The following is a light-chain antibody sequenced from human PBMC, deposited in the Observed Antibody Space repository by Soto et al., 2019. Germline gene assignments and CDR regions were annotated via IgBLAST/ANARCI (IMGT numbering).Light chain of an antibody. V-gene: IGLV1-51*01. CDR3: GSWDSSLSAYV. Sequence: SVLTQPASVSGSPGQSITISCTGTNTDVGGYKYVSWYQHHPGKAPKLLIYDDNKRPSGIPDRFSGSKSGTSATLGITGFQTGDEADYYCGSWDSSLSAYVFGTGTKVTVL. CDR2: DDN. CDR1: NTDVGGYKY. J-gene: IGLJ1*01.